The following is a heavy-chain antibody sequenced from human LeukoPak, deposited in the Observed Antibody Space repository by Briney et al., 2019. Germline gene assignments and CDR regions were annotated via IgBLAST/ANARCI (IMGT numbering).Heavy chain of an antibody. CDR2: ISYDGSKE. CDR3: AKEYSSCWYYFDN. D-gene: IGHD6-19*01. V-gene: IGHV3-30*18. J-gene: IGHJ4*02. Sequence: GGSLRLSCAASGFTFSRNGMHWVRQAPGKGLEWVAVISYDGSKEYYADSVKGRFTISRDNSRNTLYVQMNSLRAEDAAVYYCAKEYSSCWYYFDNWGQGTLVTVSS. CDR1: GFTFSRNG.